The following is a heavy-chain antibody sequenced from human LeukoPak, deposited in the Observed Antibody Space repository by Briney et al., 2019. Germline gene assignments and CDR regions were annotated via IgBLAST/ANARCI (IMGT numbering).Heavy chain of an antibody. CDR2: IAYSGST. D-gene: IGHD2-2*01. CDR3: ARLGFCTSTSCP. CDR1: GGSVGSSTYY. J-gene: IGHJ5*02. V-gene: IGHV4-39*01. Sequence: PSETLSLTCTVSGGSVGSSTYYWGWIRQPPGKGLEWIASIAYSGSTYNPSLKSRVTISVDTSKNQSSLKLSSVTAADTAVYYCARLGFCTSTSCPWGQGTLVTVSS.